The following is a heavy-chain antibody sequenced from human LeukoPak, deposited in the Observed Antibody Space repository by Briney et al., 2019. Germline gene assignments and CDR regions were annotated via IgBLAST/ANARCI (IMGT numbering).Heavy chain of an antibody. CDR2: INHSGST. CDR3: ARESRLWIQLWLTGWYFDL. D-gene: IGHD5-18*01. V-gene: IGHV4-34*01. J-gene: IGHJ2*01. Sequence: SETLSLTCAVYGGSFSGYYWSWIRQPPGKGLEWIGEINHSGSTNYNPSLKSRVTISVDTSKNQFSLKLSSVTAADTAVYYCARESRLWIQLWLTGWYFDLWGRGTLVTASS. CDR1: GGSFSGYY.